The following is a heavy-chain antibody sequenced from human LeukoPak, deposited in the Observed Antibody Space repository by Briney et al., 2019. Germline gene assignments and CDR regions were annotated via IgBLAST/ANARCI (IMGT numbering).Heavy chain of an antibody. J-gene: IGHJ4*02. V-gene: IGHV3-23*01. D-gene: IGHD7-27*01. CDR2: ITTSDGNT. CDR1: GFTFSSYT. CDR3: AKDLAWGLDY. Sequence: GGSLRLSCAASGFTFSSYTMSWVRQAPGKGLEWVSTITTSDGNTYYADSVKGRFTISRDNSKNTLYLQMNNLRAEDTAVYYCAKDLAWGLDYWGQGTPVTVSS.